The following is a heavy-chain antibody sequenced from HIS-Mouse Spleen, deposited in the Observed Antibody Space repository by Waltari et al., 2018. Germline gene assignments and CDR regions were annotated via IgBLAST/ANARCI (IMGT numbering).Heavy chain of an antibody. V-gene: IGHV4-4*07. CDR1: GGSISSYY. J-gene: IGHJ3*02. D-gene: IGHD3-3*01. CDR2: LYTSGST. CDR3: ARDFHDFWSGYYGGDKKHDAFDI. Sequence: QVQLQESGPGLVKPSETLSLTCTVSGGSISSYYWSWILPLAGKGLDWIGRLYTSGSTNYNPSLKSRVTMSVDTSKNQFSLKLSSVTAADTAVYYCARDFHDFWSGYYGGDKKHDAFDIWGQGTMVTVSS.